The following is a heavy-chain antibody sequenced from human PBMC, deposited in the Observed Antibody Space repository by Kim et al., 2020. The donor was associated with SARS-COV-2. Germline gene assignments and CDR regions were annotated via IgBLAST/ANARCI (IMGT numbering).Heavy chain of an antibody. J-gene: IGHJ6*02. V-gene: IGHV3-48*03. CDR2: ISSSGSTI. CDR1: GFTFSSYE. D-gene: IGHD3-22*01. Sequence: GGSLRLSCAASGFTFSSYEMNWVRQAPGKGLEWVSYISSSGSTIYYADSVKGRFTISRDNAKNSLYLQMNSLRAEDTAVYYCAKRYYYDSSGYYGMDVWGQGTTVTVSS. CDR3: AKRYYYDSSGYYGMDV.